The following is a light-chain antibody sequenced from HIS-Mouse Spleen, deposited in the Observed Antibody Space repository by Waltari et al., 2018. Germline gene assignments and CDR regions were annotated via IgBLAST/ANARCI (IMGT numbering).Light chain of an antibody. V-gene: IGLV2-14*03. CDR2: DVS. CDR3: SSYTSSSTVV. J-gene: IGLJ2*01. Sequence: QSALTQPASVSGSPGQSITISCTGTSSDVGGYNYVSWYQQHPGKAPKRMIYDVSNRPSGVSNRCSGSKSGNTASLTISGLQAEDEADYYCSSYTSSSTVVFGGGTKLTVL. CDR1: SSDVGGYNY.